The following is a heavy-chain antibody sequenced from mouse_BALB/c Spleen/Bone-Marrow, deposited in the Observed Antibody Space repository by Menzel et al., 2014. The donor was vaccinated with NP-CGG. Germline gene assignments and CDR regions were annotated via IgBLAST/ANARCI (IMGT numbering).Heavy chain of an antibody. V-gene: IGHV2-9*02. D-gene: IGHD2-4*01. Sequence: VQRVEPGPGLVAPSQSLSITCTVSGFSLTSYGVHWVRQPPGKGLEWLGVIWAGGSTNYNSALMSRLSISKDNSKSQVFLKMNSLQTDDTAMYYCASMITTAWFAYWGQGTLVTVSA. J-gene: IGHJ3*01. CDR3: ASMITTAWFAY. CDR2: IWAGGST. CDR1: GFSLTSYG.